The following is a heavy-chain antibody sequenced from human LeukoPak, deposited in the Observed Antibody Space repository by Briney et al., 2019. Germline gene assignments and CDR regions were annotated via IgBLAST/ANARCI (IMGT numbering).Heavy chain of an antibody. V-gene: IGHV3-48*03. CDR3: ARDWLRLGY. D-gene: IGHD5-12*01. Sequence: GGSLRLSCAASGFTFINYDMNWVRQAPGKGLEWISYISRSDSVKFYADSVKGRFTISRDNARNSLHLQMNSLRAEDTGVYYCARDWLRLGYWGQGTLVTVSS. J-gene: IGHJ1*01. CDR1: GFTFINYD. CDR2: ISRSDSVK.